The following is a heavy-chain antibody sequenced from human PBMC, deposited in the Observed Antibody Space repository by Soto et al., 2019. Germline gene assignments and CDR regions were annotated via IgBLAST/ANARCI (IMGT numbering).Heavy chain of an antibody. CDR1: GXTVSSNY. Sequence: LRLSFAASGXTVSSNYMSWVRQAPGKGLEWVSVIYSGGSTYYADSVKGRFTISRDNSKNTLYLQMNSLRAEDTAVYYCARDHSSGTTYAFDIWGQGTMVTVSS. J-gene: IGHJ3*02. V-gene: IGHV3-53*01. D-gene: IGHD3-3*01. CDR3: ARDHSSGTTYAFDI. CDR2: IYSGGST.